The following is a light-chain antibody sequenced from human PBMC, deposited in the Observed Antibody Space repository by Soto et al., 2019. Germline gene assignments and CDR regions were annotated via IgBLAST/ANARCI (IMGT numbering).Light chain of an antibody. CDR2: GAS. CDR3: QQYNNGPPVT. V-gene: IGKV3-15*01. CDR1: QSVSSN. Sequence: DIVMTQYKATLSVSPGERSTLSCMASQSVSSNLAWYQQKPGQAPRLLIYGASTRATGIPARFSGSGSGTEFTLTISSLQSEDFAVYYCQQYNNGPPVTFGQGTKVDNK. J-gene: IGKJ1*01.